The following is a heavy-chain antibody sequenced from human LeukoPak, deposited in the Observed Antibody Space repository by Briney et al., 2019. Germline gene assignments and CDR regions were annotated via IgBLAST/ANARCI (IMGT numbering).Heavy chain of an antibody. V-gene: IGHV4-61*01. CDR2: IYYSGST. D-gene: IGHD6-13*01. J-gene: IGHJ4*02. Sequence: PSETLSPTCTVSGGSVSSGSYYWSWIRQPPGKGLEWIGYIYYSGSTNYNPSLKSRVTISVDTSKNQFSLKLSSVTAADTAVYYCATSSIAAGGYWGQGTLVTVSS. CDR3: ATSSIAAGGY. CDR1: GGSVSSGSYY.